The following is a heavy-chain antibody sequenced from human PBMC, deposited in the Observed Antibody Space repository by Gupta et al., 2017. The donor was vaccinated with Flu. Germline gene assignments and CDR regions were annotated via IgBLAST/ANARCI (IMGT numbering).Heavy chain of an antibody. D-gene: IGHD5-18*01. CDR1: GFSFTPCE. J-gene: IGHJ4*02. CDR3: AGRYTTENVPLAALDF. Sequence: EVQLVEPGGGLVQPGGSLRLSCVGSGFSFTPCEMTWVRQAAGKGLEWVSYISRSGDTIYYADSVKGRFTISRDNAKNSLYLEMNSLRAEDTAIYYCAGRYTTENVPLAALDFWGQGALVTVSS. CDR2: ISRSGDTI. V-gene: IGHV3-48*03.